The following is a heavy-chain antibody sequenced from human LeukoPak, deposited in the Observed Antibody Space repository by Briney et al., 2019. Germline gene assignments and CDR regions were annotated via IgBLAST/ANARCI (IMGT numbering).Heavy chain of an antibody. CDR3: ARHPWVPAATPSGFDY. D-gene: IGHD2-2*01. J-gene: IGHJ4*02. CDR2: IKQDGSEK. V-gene: IGHV3-7*01. CDR1: GFTFSSYW. Sequence: GGSLRLSCAASGFTFSSYWMSWVRQAPGKGLEWVANIKQDGSEKYYVDSVKGRLTISRDNAKNSLYLQMNSLRAEDTAVYYCARHPWVPAATPSGFDYWGQGTLVTVSS.